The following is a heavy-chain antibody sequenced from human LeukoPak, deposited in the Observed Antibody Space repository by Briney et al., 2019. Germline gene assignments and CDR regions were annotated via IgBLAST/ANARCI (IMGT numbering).Heavy chain of an antibody. CDR3: AKDLRSSSWYRPGIIDY. D-gene: IGHD6-13*01. CDR1: GFTFDDYA. V-gene: IGHV3-9*01. Sequence: GRSLRLSCAASGFTFDDYAMHWVRQAPGKGLGWVSGICWNSGSIGYADSAKGRFTISRDNAKNSLYLQMNSLRAEDTALYYCAKDLRSSSWYRPGIIDYWGQGTLVTVSS. J-gene: IGHJ4*02. CDR2: ICWNSGSI.